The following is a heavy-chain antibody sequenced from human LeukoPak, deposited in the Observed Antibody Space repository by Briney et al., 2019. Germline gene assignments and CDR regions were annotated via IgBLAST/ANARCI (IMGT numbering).Heavy chain of an antibody. Sequence: ASVKVSCKASGGTFSSYGLNWVRQAPGQGLEWMGRSIPILGISTYAQKFQGRVTITADKFTSTTYMELSSLKSEDTAVYYCAREPDVDLDTFRGDGLDIWGQGTVVTVSS. CDR1: GGTFSSYG. CDR3: AREPDVDLDTFRGDGLDI. CDR2: SIPILGIS. V-gene: IGHV1-69*04. D-gene: IGHD5-18*01. J-gene: IGHJ3*02.